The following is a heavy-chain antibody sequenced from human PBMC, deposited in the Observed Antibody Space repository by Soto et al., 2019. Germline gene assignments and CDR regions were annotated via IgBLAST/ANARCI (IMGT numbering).Heavy chain of an antibody. D-gene: IGHD1-26*01. J-gene: IGHJ6*02. V-gene: IGHV1-18*01. CDR1: GYTFTSYG. Sequence: SVQVSCKASGYTFTSYGFCWVRQAPGQGLEWMGWISAHNGDTIYAQKFQDRITMTTDTSTNTAYLELRSLKSGDTAVFYCARSSGTDKPSRYYYGLDVWG. CDR3: ARSSGTDKPSRYYYGLDV. CDR2: ISAHNGDT.